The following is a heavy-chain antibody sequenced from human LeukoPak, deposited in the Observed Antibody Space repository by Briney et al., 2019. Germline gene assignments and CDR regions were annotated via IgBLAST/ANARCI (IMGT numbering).Heavy chain of an antibody. Sequence: GRSLRLSRAASGFTFSSYAMHWVRQAPGKGLEWVAVISYDGSNKYYADSVKGRFTISRDNSKNTLYLQMNSLRAEDTAVYYCARVRTDYFDYWGQGTLVTVSS. V-gene: IGHV3-30-3*01. CDR3: ARVRTDYFDY. CDR1: GFTFSSYA. CDR2: ISYDGSNK. J-gene: IGHJ4*02.